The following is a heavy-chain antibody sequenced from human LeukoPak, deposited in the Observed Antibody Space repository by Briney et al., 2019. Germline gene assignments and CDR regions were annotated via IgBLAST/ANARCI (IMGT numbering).Heavy chain of an antibody. D-gene: IGHD5-12*01. V-gene: IGHV3-48*02. CDR2: ISSSIRNK. Sequence: GGYLRLSCAASGFTFNSNNMNWVRQGPGQEREWGSYISSSIRNKYYADSVKGRFTISRDNAKTSLYLQMNSLRDTDTHVYSSARDGGYSGYDWDNWFDPWGQGTLVTVSS. CDR3: ARDGGYSGYDWDNWFDP. J-gene: IGHJ5*02. CDR1: GFTFNSNN.